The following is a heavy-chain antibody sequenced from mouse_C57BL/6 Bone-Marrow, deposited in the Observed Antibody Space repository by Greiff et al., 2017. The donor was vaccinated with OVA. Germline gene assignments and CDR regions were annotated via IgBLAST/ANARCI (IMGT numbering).Heavy chain of an antibody. Sequence: VKLQESGAELVRPGTSVKMSCKASGYTFTNYWIGWAKQRPGHGLEWIGDIYPGGGYTNYNEKFKGKATLTADKSSSKAYMQFSSLTSEDSAIYYCARSHSNYYFDYWGQGTTLTVSS. J-gene: IGHJ2*01. V-gene: IGHV1-63*01. D-gene: IGHD2-5*01. CDR1: GYTFTNYW. CDR2: IYPGGGYT. CDR3: ARSHSNYYFDY.